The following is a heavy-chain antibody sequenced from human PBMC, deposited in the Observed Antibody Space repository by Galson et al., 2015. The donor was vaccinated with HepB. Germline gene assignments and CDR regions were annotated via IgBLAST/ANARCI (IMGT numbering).Heavy chain of an antibody. Sequence: SVKVSCKASGYTFTGYYMHWVRQAPGQGLEWMGWINPNSGGTNYAQKFQGRVTMARDTSISTAYMELSRLTSDDTAMYYCAREVPREDFDYWGQGTLVTVSS. V-gene: IGHV1-2*02. CDR1: GYTFTGYY. CDR3: AREVPREDFDY. J-gene: IGHJ4*02. CDR2: INPNSGGT. D-gene: IGHD4/OR15-4a*01.